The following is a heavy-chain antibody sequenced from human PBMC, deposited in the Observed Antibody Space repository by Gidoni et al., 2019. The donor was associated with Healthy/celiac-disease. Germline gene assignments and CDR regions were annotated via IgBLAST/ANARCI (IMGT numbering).Heavy chain of an antibody. J-gene: IGHJ4*02. V-gene: IGHV4-59*01. Sequence: QVQLQESGPGLVKPSETLSLTCPVPGGSISSYYWSWIRQPPGKGLEWIGYIYYSGSTNYNPSLKSRVTISVDTSKNQFSLKLSSVTAADTAVYYCARADYGDYGGFDYWGQGTLVTVSS. CDR1: GGSISSYY. CDR2: IYYSGST. CDR3: ARADYGDYGGFDY. D-gene: IGHD4-17*01.